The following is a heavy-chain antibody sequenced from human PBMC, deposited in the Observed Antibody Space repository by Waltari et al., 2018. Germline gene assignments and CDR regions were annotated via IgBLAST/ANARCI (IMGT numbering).Heavy chain of an antibody. J-gene: IGHJ3*02. V-gene: IGHV4-38-2*01. CDR3: ARQVAYGDYLGRFDI. CDR1: SYSITDGYF. CDR2: VHHSGSA. D-gene: IGHD4-17*01. Sequence: QVQLQESGPGLVKPSETLSLTCVVSSYSITDGYFWGWIRQTPGQGLEWIGSVHHSGSAYYNSSLKRRATVSVDTSKNHFSLSLRSVTAADTALYYCARQVAYGDYLGRFDIWGQGTTVTVSS.